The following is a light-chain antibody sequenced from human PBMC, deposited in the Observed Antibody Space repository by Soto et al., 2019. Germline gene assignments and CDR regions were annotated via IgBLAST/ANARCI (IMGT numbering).Light chain of an antibody. V-gene: IGKV3-20*01. CDR1: ESVYSSY. CDR3: QQYGTSRT. Sequence: EIVLTQSPGTLSLSPGERATLYCRASESVYSSYLAWYQQKPGQAPRLLVYGASSRATGIPDRFSGSGSGTDFTLTISGLEPEDFAVYYCQQYGTSRTFGQGTKVELK. CDR2: GAS. J-gene: IGKJ1*01.